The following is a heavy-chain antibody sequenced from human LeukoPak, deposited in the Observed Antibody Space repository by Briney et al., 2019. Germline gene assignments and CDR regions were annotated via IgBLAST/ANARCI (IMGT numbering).Heavy chain of an antibody. J-gene: IGHJ6*02. CDR3: AKVIRGGYGMDV. CDR1: GFTFSSFG. V-gene: IGHV3-48*02. Sequence: GGSLRLSCAASGFTFSSFGMNWVRQAPGKGLEWVSYISDSSSLTYYADSVKGRFTISRDNAKNSLSLQLNSLRDEDTAVYFCAKVIRGGYGMDVWGQGTTVTVSS. CDR2: ISDSSSLT. D-gene: IGHD3-10*01.